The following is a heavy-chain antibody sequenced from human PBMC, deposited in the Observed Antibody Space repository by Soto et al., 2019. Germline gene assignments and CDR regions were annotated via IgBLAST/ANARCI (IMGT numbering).Heavy chain of an antibody. J-gene: IGHJ4*02. Sequence: QVQLVQSGAEVKKPGSSVKVSCKASGGSVSNYTLSWVRQAPGQGLQWMGRIIPILGRANYAENFQGRLTSIADKSTSTAYMELSSLRSEDTAVYFCAGDSAYSNYAFDFWGQGTLVIVSS. D-gene: IGHD4-4*01. CDR2: IIPILGRA. CDR3: AGDSAYSNYAFDF. V-gene: IGHV1-69*08. CDR1: GGSVSNYT.